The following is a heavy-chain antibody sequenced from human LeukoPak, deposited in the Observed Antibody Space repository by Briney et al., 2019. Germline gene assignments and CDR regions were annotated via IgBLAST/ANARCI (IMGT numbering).Heavy chain of an antibody. CDR2: IWYDGSNK. V-gene: IGHV3-33*01. Sequence: GRSLRLSCAASGFTFSSYGMHWVRQAPGKGLEGVAVIWYDGSNKYYADSVKGRFTISRDNSKNTLYLQMNSLRAEGTAVYYRAREVSALDYWGQGTLVTVSS. CDR3: AREVSALDY. CDR1: GFTFSSYG. J-gene: IGHJ4*02.